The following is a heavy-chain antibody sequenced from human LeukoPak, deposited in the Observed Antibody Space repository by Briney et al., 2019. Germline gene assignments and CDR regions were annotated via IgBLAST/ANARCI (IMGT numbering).Heavy chain of an antibody. J-gene: IGHJ4*02. D-gene: IGHD3-22*01. Sequence: PGGSLRLSCAASGFTFSSYAMSRVRQAPGKGLEWVGFIRSKAYGGATEYAASVKGRFTISRDDSKSIAYLQVNSLKTEDTAVYYCTRDRYYYDSSGYYGFDSWGQGTLVTVSS. CDR1: GFTFSSYA. V-gene: IGHV3-49*04. CDR3: TRDRYYYDSSGYYGFDS. CDR2: IRSKAYGGAT.